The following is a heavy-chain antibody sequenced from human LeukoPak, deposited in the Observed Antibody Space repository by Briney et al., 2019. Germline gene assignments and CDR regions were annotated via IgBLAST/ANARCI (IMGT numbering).Heavy chain of an antibody. Sequence: SETLSLTCTVSGGSISSYYWTWIRQPAGKGLEWIGRILNGGSTNYNPSLKSRLTMSVDTSKNQFSLKLNSVTAADTAVYYCTRGSMGGSGSYYKDYYYGMDVWGQGTTVTVS. CDR3: TRGSMGGSGSYYKDYYYGMDV. J-gene: IGHJ6*02. CDR1: GGSISSYY. CDR2: ILNGGST. V-gene: IGHV4-4*07. D-gene: IGHD3-10*01.